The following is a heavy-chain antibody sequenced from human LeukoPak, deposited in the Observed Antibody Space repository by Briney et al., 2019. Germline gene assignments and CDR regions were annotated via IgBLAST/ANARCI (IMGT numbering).Heavy chain of an antibody. J-gene: IGHJ5*02. CDR3: ARELGQGWFDP. V-gene: IGHV1-18*01. Sequence: ASVKVSCKASGYTFTSYGISWVRQAPGQGLEWMGWNSAYNGNTYYAQKFQGRVTMTTDTSTSTAYMELRSLRSDDTAVYYCARELGQGWFDPWGQGTLVTVSS. CDR2: NSAYNGNT. CDR1: GYTFTSYG. D-gene: IGHD3-10*01.